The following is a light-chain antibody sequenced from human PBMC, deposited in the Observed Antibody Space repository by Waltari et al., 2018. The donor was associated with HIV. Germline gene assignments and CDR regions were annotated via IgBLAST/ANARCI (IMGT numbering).Light chain of an antibody. CDR2: QDS. Sequence: SYELTQPHSVSVSPGTTASITCSGDKLGDNYAGWYQQKPGQSPVLVVYQDSKRPSGLPERFTGSNSGHTATLTIGGTHAIYEADYYCQAWDRSTVWVFGGGTKLTVL. J-gene: IGLJ3*02. V-gene: IGLV3-1*01. CDR3: QAWDRSTVWV. CDR1: KLGDNY.